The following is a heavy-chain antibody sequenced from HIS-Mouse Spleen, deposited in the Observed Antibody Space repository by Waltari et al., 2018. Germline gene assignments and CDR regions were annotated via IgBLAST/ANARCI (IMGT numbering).Heavy chain of an antibody. V-gene: IGHV1-2*02. CDR1: GYTFPGYY. J-gene: IGHJ4*02. D-gene: IGHD6-6*01. CDR3: AREDSSSSPSFDY. CDR2: INPNSGGT. Sequence: QVQLVQSGAEVKKPGASVKVSCKASGYTFPGYYMPWVRQAPGQGLEWMGWINPNSGGTNYAQKFQGRVTMTRDTSISTAYMELSRLRSDDTAVYYCAREDSSSSPSFDYWGQGTLVTVSS.